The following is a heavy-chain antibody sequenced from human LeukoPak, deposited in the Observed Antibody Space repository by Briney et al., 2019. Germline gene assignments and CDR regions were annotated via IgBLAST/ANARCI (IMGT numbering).Heavy chain of an antibody. V-gene: IGHV3-30*03. D-gene: IGHD3-3*01. CDR2: ISFDGSNE. CDR1: GFTFSSYA. J-gene: IGHJ4*02. Sequence: GGSLRLSCAASGFTFSSYAMHWVRQTPGKGLEWVAVISFDGSNEYYADSVKGRFTISRDNSKNTLYLQMNSLRPEDTALYYCGGGTVFGVVQYWGQGTLVTVSS. CDR3: GGGTVFGVVQY.